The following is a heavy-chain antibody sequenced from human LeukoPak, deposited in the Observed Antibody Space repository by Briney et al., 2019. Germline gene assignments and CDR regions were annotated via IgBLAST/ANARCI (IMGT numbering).Heavy chain of an antibody. Sequence: GESLTLSCAASGFTLSRYSMNWVRQPPGKGLEWVAFINSGSSTIYYADSVKGRFTISRDNAKNSLILKMNSLRAEDTAVYYCARDIRRVFLRPTYYMDVWGKGTTVTISS. J-gene: IGHJ6*03. CDR2: INSGSSTI. CDR1: GFTLSRYS. D-gene: IGHD3-3*01. CDR3: ARDIRRVFLRPTYYMDV. V-gene: IGHV3-48*01.